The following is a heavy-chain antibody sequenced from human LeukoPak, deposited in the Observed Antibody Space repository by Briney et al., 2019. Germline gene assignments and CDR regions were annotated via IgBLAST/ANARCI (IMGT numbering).Heavy chain of an antibody. V-gene: IGHV3-23*01. Sequence: GGSLRLSCTTSGFTFSFHGMHWVRQAPGKGLEWVSSISGGGSTNYADSVKARFTISRDNSKGTLCLQMNSLRADDTAVYYCVKGGAYGSGSYCDYWGQGTLVTVSS. J-gene: IGHJ4*02. CDR3: VKGGAYGSGSYCDY. CDR2: ISGGGST. D-gene: IGHD3-10*01. CDR1: GFTFSFHG.